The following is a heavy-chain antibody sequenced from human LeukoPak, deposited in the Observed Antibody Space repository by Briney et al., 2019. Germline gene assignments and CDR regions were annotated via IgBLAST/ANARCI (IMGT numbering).Heavy chain of an antibody. J-gene: IGHJ5*02. V-gene: IGHV1-2*02. CDR2: INPNSGGT. Sequence: ASVKASCKASGYTFTGYYMHWVRQAPGQGLEWMGWINPNSGGTNYAQKFQGRVTMTRDTSISTAYMELSRLRSDDTAVYYCARGHLGYCSSTSCYYWFDPWGQGTLVTVSS. D-gene: IGHD2-2*01. CDR1: GYTFTGYY. CDR3: ARGHLGYCSSTSCYYWFDP.